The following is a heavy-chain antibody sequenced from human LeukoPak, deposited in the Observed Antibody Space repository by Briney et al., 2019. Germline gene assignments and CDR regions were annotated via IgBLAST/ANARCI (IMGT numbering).Heavy chain of an antibody. V-gene: IGHV1-18*01. Sequence: ASVKVSCKASGYIFTSYGISWVRQAPGQGLEWMGWISAYNGNTNNAQKVQGRVTMITDTSTSTAYMELRSLRSDDTAVYYCARESEPRPHDSSAGAFDIWGQGTMVTVSS. CDR1: GYIFTSYG. CDR3: ARESEPRPHDSSAGAFDI. D-gene: IGHD3-22*01. CDR2: ISAYNGNT. J-gene: IGHJ3*02.